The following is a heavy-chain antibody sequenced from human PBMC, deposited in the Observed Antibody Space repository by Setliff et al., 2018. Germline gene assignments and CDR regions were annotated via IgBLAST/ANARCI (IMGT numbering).Heavy chain of an antibody. CDR3: ARDMGQPYYFES. Sequence: WETLSLTCTVSGGSISSSSHYWGWIRQPPGKGLVWIGSIYYTGSTYYNPSLKSRVTMSVDTSKRQFSLKLGSATAADTAVYYCARDMGQPYYFESWGLGTLVTVSS. V-gene: IGHV4-39*07. CDR1: GGSISSSSHY. CDR2: IYYTGST. D-gene: IGHD1-1*01. J-gene: IGHJ4*02.